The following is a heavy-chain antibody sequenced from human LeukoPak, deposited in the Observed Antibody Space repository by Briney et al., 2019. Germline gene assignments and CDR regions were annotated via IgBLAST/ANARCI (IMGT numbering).Heavy chain of an antibody. D-gene: IGHD3-16*02. Sequence: GGSLRLSCTASGFTFSNFWMGWVRQAPGKGLEWVANIRQDETEKFYLGSVKGRFTISRDNAKNSLYLQMNSLRVEDTAVYYCASYRPDYWGQGTLVTVSS. CDR3: ASYRPDY. J-gene: IGHJ4*02. CDR1: GFTFSNFW. CDR2: IRQDETEK. V-gene: IGHV3-7*01.